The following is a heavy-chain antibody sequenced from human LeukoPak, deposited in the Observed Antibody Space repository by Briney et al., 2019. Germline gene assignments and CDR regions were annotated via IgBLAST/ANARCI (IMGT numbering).Heavy chain of an antibody. CDR1: GYSFTSYW. CDR2: IYPGDSDT. V-gene: IGHV5-51*01. J-gene: IGHJ4*02. D-gene: IGHD1-26*01. Sequence: GESLKISCKGSGYSFTSYWIGWVRQMPGKGLEWMGIIYPGDSDTRYSPSFQGQVTISADKSISTAYLQWSSLKASDTAMYYCARYGVGATTRSGLGYYFDYWGQGTLVTVSS. CDR3: ARYGVGATTRSGLGYYFDY.